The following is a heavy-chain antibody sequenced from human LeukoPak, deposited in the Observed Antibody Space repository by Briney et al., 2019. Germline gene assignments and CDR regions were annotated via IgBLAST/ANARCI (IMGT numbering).Heavy chain of an antibody. Sequence: GASVKVSCKASGYTFTSYGISWVRQAPGQGLEWMGWISAYNGNTNYAQKLQGRVTMTTDTSTSTAYMELRSLRSDDTAVHYCSLGYCSGGSCYYDYWGQGTLVTVSS. J-gene: IGHJ4*02. D-gene: IGHD2-15*01. CDR2: ISAYNGNT. V-gene: IGHV1-18*04. CDR1: GYTFTSYG. CDR3: SLGYCSGGSCYYDY.